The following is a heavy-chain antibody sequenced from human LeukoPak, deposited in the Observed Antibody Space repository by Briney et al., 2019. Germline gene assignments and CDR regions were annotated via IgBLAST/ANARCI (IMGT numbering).Heavy chain of an antibody. CDR2: INPNSGGT. V-gene: IGHV1-2*02. Sequence: EASVKVSCKASGYTFTGYYMHWVRQAPGQGLEWMGWINPNSGGTNYAQKFQGRVTMTRDTSISTAYMELSRLRSDDTAVYYCARGSCSGGSCYSRWFDSWGQGTLVTVSS. D-gene: IGHD2-15*01. CDR1: GYTFTGYY. CDR3: ARGSCSGGSCYSRWFDS. J-gene: IGHJ5*01.